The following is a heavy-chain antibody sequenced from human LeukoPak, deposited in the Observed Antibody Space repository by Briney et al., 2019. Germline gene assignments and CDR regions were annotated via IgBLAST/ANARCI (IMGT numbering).Heavy chain of an antibody. D-gene: IGHD2-15*01. V-gene: IGHV4-34*01. CDR1: GGSFSGYC. CDR2: INHSGST. CDR3: ARGPWWYYMDV. Sequence: KPSETLSLTCAVYGGSFSGYCWSWIRQPPGKGLEWIGEINHSGSTNYNPSLKSRVTISVDTSKNQFSLKLSSVTAADTAVYYCARGPWWYYMDVWGKGTTVTVSS. J-gene: IGHJ6*03.